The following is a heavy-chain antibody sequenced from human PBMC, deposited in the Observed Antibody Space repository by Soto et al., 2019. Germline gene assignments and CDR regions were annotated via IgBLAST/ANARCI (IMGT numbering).Heavy chain of an antibody. J-gene: IGHJ4*02. V-gene: IGHV3-30*04. Sequence: QVQLVESGGGVVQPGRSLRLSCTASGFTFSNFAMHWVRQAPGKGLEWLAVISYDGSKEYYEESVEGRSTVSRDNSKNSVWLEMDSLRSDDTAVYYCARHHLYSSSSPGYWGQGALLTVSS. CDR2: ISYDGSKE. CDR1: GFTFSNFA. CDR3: ARHHLYSSSSPGY. D-gene: IGHD6-6*01.